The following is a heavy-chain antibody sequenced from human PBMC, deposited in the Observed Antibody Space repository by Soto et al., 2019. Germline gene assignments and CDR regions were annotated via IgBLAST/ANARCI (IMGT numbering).Heavy chain of an antibody. D-gene: IGHD5-18*01. CDR2: IYYSGST. CDR1: GDSVTSVIDY. CDR3: ARLVGLIVDTAMVLGNWFDP. V-gene: IGHV4-39*01. Sequence: SETLSLTCTVSGDSVTSVIDYWSWIRQPPGKGLEWIGSIYYSGSTYYNPSLKSRVTISVDTSKNQFSLKLSSVTAADTAVYYCARLVGLIVDTAMVLGNWFDPWGQGTLVTVSS. J-gene: IGHJ5*02.